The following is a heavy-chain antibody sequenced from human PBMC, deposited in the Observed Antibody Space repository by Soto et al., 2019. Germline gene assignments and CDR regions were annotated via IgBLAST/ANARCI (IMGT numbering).Heavy chain of an antibody. V-gene: IGHV3-23*01. D-gene: IGHD2-21*02. J-gene: IGHJ6*02. CDR2: ISASGGT. CDR3: AREGGDEWIDYYYYGMDV. CDR1: GFTFSSYA. Sequence: TGGSLRLSCAASGFTFSSYAMSWVRQAPGTGLEWVSAISASGGTYYAGSVKGRFTISRDNSKNTLYLQLNSLRAEDTAVYYCAREGGDEWIDYYYYGMDVWGHGTTVTVSS.